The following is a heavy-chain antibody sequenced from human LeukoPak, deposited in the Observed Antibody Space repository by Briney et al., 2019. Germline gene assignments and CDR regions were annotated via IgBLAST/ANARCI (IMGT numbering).Heavy chain of an antibody. V-gene: IGHV3-74*01. CDR3: ATGNYYDSRGYYTFGH. D-gene: IGHD3-22*01. CDR1: GFTFSRYW. Sequence: GSLRLSCAASGFTFSRYWMHCVRQAPGKGLVWVSRINGAGTTTSYADSVKGGFTISRDNAKNTLYLQMNSLRAEDTAVYYCATGNYYDSRGYYTFGHWGQGTLVTVSS. J-gene: IGHJ1*01. CDR2: INGAGTTT.